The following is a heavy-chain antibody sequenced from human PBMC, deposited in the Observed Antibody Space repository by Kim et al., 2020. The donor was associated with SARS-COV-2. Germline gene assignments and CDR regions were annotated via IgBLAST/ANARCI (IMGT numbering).Heavy chain of an antibody. V-gene: IGHV3-53*01. Sequence: GGSLRLSCAASGFTFSSNDMSWVRQAPGKGLEWVSVIYSGGSTNYSDSVESRRTIFCDNYKNTPHLQMNSLMADDTAVYYYSRTLGELPDYWCHGTLVT. D-gene: IGHD2-21*01. CDR3: SRTLGELPDY. J-gene: IGHJ4*01. CDR1: GFTFSSND. CDR2: IYSGGST.